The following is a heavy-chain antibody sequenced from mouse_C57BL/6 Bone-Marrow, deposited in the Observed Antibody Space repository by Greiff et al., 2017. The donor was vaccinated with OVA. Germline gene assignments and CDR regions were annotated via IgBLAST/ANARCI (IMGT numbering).Heavy chain of an antibody. J-gene: IGHJ2*01. D-gene: IGHD2-1*01. V-gene: IGHV5-17*01. CDR1: GFTFSDYG. CDR3: ARPLLDY. Sequence: EVKLVESGGGLVKPGGSLKLSCAASGFTFSDYGMHWVRQAPEKGLEWVAYISSGSRTIYYADTVKGRFTISRDNAKNTLFLQMTSLRSEDTAMYYCARPLLDYWGQGTTLTVSS. CDR2: ISSGSRTI.